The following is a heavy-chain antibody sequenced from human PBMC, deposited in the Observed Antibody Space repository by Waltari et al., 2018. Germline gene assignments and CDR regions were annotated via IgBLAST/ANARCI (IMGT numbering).Heavy chain of an antibody. CDR2: IYYSGST. CDR1: GGSISSGGYY. J-gene: IGHJ4*02. CDR3: AREVDGYNYYYFDY. D-gene: IGHD5-12*01. Sequence: QVQLQESGQGLVKPSQTLSLTCTVSGGSISSGGYYWSWIRQHPGKGLEWIGYIYYSGSTYYNPSLKSRVTISVDTSKNQFSLKLSSVTAADTAVYYCAREVDGYNYYYFDYWGQGTLVTVSS. V-gene: IGHV4-31*03.